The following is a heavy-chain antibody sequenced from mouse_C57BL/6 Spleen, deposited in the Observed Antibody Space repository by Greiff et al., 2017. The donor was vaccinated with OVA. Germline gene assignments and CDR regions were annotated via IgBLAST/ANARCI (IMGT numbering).Heavy chain of an antibody. Sequence: EVQGVESGGDLVKPGGSLKLSCAASGFTFSSYGMSWVRQTPDKRLEWVATISSGGSYTYYPDSVKGRFTISRDNAKNTLYLQMSSLKSEDTAMYYCARPRDGNEAWFAYWGQGTLVTVSA. CDR2: ISSGGSYT. CDR3: ARPRDGNEAWFAY. V-gene: IGHV5-6*01. J-gene: IGHJ3*01. D-gene: IGHD2-1*01. CDR1: GFTFSSYG.